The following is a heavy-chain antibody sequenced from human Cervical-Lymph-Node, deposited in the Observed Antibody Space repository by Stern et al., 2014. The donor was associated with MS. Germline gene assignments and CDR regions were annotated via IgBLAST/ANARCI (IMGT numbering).Heavy chain of an antibody. J-gene: IGHJ6*02. D-gene: IGHD2-15*01. Sequence: LVQSGSEVKKPGASVKVSCKASEYTHNNYLIHWVRQAPGQRPDWMGVINPSGATNYAQKVKDRVTMTTDASTSTFYMELSRLRSEDTAVYYCAVRYCSGGRCYSVPDVWGQGTTVIVSS. CDR3: AVRYCSGGRCYSVPDV. CDR1: EYTHNNYL. CDR2: INPSGAT. V-gene: IGHV1-46*02.